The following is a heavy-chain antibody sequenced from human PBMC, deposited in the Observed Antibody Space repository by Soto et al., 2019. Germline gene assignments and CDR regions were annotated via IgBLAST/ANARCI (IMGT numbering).Heavy chain of an antibody. D-gene: IGHD3-3*01. CDR3: ARVERGITIFGVVIPPFDY. J-gene: IGHJ4*02. CDR2: IIPIFGTA. Sequence: SVKVSCKASGGTFSSYAISWVRQAPGQGLEWMGGIIPIFGTANYAQKFQGRVTITADGSTSTAYMELSSLRSEDTAVYYCARVERGITIFGVVIPPFDYWGQGTLVTVSS. V-gene: IGHV1-69*13. CDR1: GGTFSSYA.